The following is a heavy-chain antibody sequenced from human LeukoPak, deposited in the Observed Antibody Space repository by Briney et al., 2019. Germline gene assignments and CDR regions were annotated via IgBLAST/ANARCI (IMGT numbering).Heavy chain of an antibody. D-gene: IGHD6-19*01. CDR3: ARGSHPVTGTLGGYFDP. V-gene: IGHV4-39*02. Sequence: SETLSLTCTVSGGSISSSSYYWGWIRQPPGKGLEWIGSIYHTGSTYYNPSLKSRVTISLDASNKQFSLRLSSVTAADTAVYYCARGSHPVTGTLGGYFDPWGQGTLVTVSS. CDR2: IYHTGST. J-gene: IGHJ4*02. CDR1: GGSISSSSYY.